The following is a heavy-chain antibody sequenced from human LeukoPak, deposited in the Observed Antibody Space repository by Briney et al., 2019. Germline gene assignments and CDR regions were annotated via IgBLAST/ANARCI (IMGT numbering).Heavy chain of an antibody. CDR2: LYAGGTT. CDR3: TRGSVSYAH. J-gene: IGHJ4*02. V-gene: IGHV3-53*01. D-gene: IGHD3-16*01. Sequence: PGGSLRLSCAASGFTFSSYSMNWVRQAPGKGLEWVSVLYAGGTTNYADSVKGRFTISRDNSKNTLYLQMNSLRVEDTAVYYCTRGSVSYAHWGQGTLVTVSS. CDR1: GFTFSSYS.